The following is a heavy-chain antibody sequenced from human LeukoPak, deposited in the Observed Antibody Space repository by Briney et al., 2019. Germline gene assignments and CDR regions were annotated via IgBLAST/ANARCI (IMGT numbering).Heavy chain of an antibody. V-gene: IGHV4-39*07. CDR1: GGSISSSSHY. J-gene: IGHJ4*02. CDR3: ARSIVGATSHDY. D-gene: IGHD1-26*01. CDR2: IYYSGST. Sequence: SETLSLTCTVSGGSISSSSHYWGWIRQPPGKGLEWIGSIYYSGSTYYNPSLKSRVTISVDTSKNQFSLKLSSVTAADTAVYFLARSIVGATSHDYWGQGTLVTVSS.